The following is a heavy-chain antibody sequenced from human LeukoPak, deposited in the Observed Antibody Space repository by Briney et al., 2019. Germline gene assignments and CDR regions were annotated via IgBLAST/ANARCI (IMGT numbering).Heavy chain of an antibody. CDR3: ARRAAGLDY. V-gene: IGHV5-51*01. J-gene: IGHJ4*02. Sequence: GASLQISCKGSGYSFTNFWIGWVRQMPGKGLEWVGIIYPGDSDTRYSPSFQGQVTISADKSISTAYLQWRSLKASDTAMYYCARRAAGLDYWGQGTLVTVSS. CDR2: IYPGDSDT. D-gene: IGHD6-13*01. CDR1: GYSFTNFW.